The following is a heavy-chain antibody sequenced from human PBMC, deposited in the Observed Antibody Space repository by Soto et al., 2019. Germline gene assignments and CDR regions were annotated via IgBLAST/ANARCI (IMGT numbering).Heavy chain of an antibody. Sequence: ASVKVSCKASGYTFINSAMYWVRQAPGQRLECVGWINAGNGNTKYSQKFQDRVTITRDTSANTAYMELSSLRSEDTAVYYCARVSGYYLPDYWGQGTLVTVSS. V-gene: IGHV1-3*01. CDR1: GYTFINSA. CDR2: INAGNGNT. CDR3: ARVSGYYLPDY. J-gene: IGHJ4*02. D-gene: IGHD5-12*01.